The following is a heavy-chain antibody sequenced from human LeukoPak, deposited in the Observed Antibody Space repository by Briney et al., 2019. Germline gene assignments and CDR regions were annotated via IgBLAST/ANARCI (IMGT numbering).Heavy chain of an antibody. J-gene: IGHJ4*02. Sequence: GGSLRLSCAASGFTFSSYGMHWVRQAPGKGLEWVAVIWYDGGNKYYADSVKGRFTISRDNSMNTLYLQMNSLRAEDTAVYYCARDGIATDYYFDYWGQGTLVTVSS. CDR3: ARDGIATDYYFDY. CDR2: IWYDGGNK. D-gene: IGHD6-13*01. V-gene: IGHV3-33*01. CDR1: GFTFSSYG.